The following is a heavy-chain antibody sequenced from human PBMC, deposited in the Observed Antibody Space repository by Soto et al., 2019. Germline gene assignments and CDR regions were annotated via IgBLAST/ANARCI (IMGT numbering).Heavy chain of an antibody. Sequence: PRESLKISCKASGYSFSNYCIGWVRQIPGKGLEWMAIINPGDSESRYSPSFQGQVTISADKSISTAYLQWSSLKASDTAMYYCARLNDILTGYYNLYYYYGMDVWVQGT. CDR1: GYSFSNYC. D-gene: IGHD3-9*01. V-gene: IGHV5-51*01. J-gene: IGHJ6*02. CDR3: ARLNDILTGYYNLYYYYGMDV. CDR2: INPGDSES.